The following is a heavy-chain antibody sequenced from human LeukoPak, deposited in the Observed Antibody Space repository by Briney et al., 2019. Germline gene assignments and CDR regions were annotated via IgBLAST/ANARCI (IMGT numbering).Heavy chain of an antibody. CDR2: IKQDGSEK. CDR1: GFTFSSYW. J-gene: IGHJ4*02. D-gene: IGHD3-22*01. CDR3: VRERTNYYDSRGYY. Sequence: GGSLRLSCAASGFTFSSYWMSWVRQAPGKGLEWVANIKQDGSEKYYVDSVKGRFTISRDNVKESLYLQMNSLRAEDTAVYYCVRERTNYYDSRGYYWGQGTLVTVSS. V-gene: IGHV3-7*05.